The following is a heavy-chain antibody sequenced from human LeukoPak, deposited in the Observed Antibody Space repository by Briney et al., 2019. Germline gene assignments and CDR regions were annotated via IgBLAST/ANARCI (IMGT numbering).Heavy chain of an antibody. CDR1: GYTFTAYY. D-gene: IGHD6-13*01. CDR2: INPNSGGT. V-gene: IGHV1-2*02. CDR3: ARSRDTSSQSAGY. J-gene: IGHJ4*02. Sequence: ASVKVSCKASGYTFTAYYIHWVRQAPGQGLEWMGWINPNSGGTSYEQKFQGRVTMTRDTSFNTAYMEVSGLTSDDTALYYCARSRDTSSQSAGYWGQGILVTV.